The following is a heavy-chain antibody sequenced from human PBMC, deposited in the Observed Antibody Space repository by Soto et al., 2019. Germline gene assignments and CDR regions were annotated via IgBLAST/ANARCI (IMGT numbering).Heavy chain of an antibody. J-gene: IGHJ5*02. CDR1: GGSFSGYY. Sequence: SETLSLTCAVYGGSFSGYYWSWIRQPPGKGLEWIGEINHSGSTNYNPSLKSRVTISVDTSKNQFSLKLSSVTAADTAVYYCARDLWFGEPQHNWFDPWGQGTLVTVSS. CDR2: INHSGST. CDR3: ARDLWFGEPQHNWFDP. D-gene: IGHD3-10*01. V-gene: IGHV4-34*01.